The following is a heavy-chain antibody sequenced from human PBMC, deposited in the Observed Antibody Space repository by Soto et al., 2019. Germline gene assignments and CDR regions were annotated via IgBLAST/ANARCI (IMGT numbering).Heavy chain of an antibody. V-gene: IGHV3-30-3*01. D-gene: IGHD1-26*01. CDR3: ARTSGSFPPNFDY. J-gene: IGHJ4*02. CDR1: GFTFSSYA. Sequence: PGGSLRLSCAASGFTFSSYAMHWVRQAPGKGLEWVAVISYDGSNKYYADSVKGRFTISRDNSKNTLYLQMNSLRAEDTAVYYCARTSGSFPPNFDYWGQGTLVTVSS. CDR2: ISYDGSNK.